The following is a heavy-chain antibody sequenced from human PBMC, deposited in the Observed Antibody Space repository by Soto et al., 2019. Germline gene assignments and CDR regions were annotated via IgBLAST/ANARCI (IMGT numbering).Heavy chain of an antibody. CDR1: GLTFTDYA. J-gene: IGHJ4*02. Sequence: EVQVLESGGGLGQPGGSLRLSCAASGLTFTDYAMTWVRQAPGKGLEWVSAISGSGDATYYADSVKGRFTISRDNSKNALYPQITGQRVADTAIHYSAKEKAHSYVFYMGTYFHYWGQGALVTVSS. CDR2: ISGSGDAT. CDR3: AKEKAHSYVFYMGTYFHY. D-gene: IGHD5-18*01. V-gene: IGHV3-23*01.